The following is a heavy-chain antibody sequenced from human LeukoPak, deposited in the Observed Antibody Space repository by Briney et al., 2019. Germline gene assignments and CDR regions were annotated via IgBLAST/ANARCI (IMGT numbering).Heavy chain of an antibody. Sequence: ASVKVSCKTSGYNFNNNGISWVRQAPGQGLEWMGWINCYNGNTKYSQKIQGRVTMTKDTSTSTVYMELGRLRSDDTAVYYCARDLGALSSSWYYRSYYWGQGTLVTVSS. J-gene: IGHJ4*02. CDR2: INCYNGNT. CDR3: ARDLGALSSSWYYRSYY. V-gene: IGHV1-18*04. D-gene: IGHD6-13*01. CDR1: GYNFNNNG.